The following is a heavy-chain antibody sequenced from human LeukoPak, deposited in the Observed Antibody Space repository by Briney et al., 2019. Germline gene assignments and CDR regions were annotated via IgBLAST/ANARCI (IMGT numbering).Heavy chain of an antibody. CDR2: IYYSGST. CDR1: GGSISSYY. J-gene: IGHJ6*03. V-gene: IGHV4-59*01. D-gene: IGHD5-18*01. CDR3: ARVISARPSGYSYGYYYYMDV. Sequence: PSETLSLTCTVSGGSISSYYWSWIRQPPGKGLEWIGYIYYSGSTNYNPSLKSRVTISVDTSKNQFSLKLSSVTAADTAVYYCARVISARPSGYSYGYYYYMDVWGKGTTVTIS.